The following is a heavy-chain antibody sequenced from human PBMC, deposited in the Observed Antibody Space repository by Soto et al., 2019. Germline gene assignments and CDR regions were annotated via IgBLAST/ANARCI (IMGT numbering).Heavy chain of an antibody. Sequence: GESLKISCKGSGYSFTSYWISWVRQMPGKGLEWMGRIDPSDSYTNYSPSFQGHVTISADRSISTAYLQWSSLKASDTAMYYCARLRGVIIETVDYWGQGTLVTVSS. V-gene: IGHV5-10-1*01. CDR3: ARLRGVIIETVDY. CDR2: IDPSDSYT. J-gene: IGHJ4*02. D-gene: IGHD3-10*01. CDR1: GYSFTSYW.